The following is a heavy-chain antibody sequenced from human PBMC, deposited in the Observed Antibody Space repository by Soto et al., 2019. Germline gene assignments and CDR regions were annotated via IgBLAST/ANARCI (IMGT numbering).Heavy chain of an antibody. Sequence: QLQLQESGPGLVKPSETLSLTCTVSGGSISSSSYYWGWIRQPPGKGLEWIGSIYYSGSTYYNPSLKRRVPLSVDTSKNQFSLKLSSVTAADTAVYYCATHDSGDRANDYWGQGTLVTVSS. CDR2: IYYSGST. D-gene: IGHD4-17*01. J-gene: IGHJ4*02. V-gene: IGHV4-39*01. CDR1: GGSISSSSYY. CDR3: ATHDSGDRANDY.